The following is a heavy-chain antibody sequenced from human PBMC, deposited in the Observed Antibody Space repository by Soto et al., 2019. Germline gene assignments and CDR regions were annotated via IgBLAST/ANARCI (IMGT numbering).Heavy chain of an antibody. V-gene: IGHV3-30*18. CDR3: AKDVVVGATTGLGDYYYYYGMDA. CDR1: GCTCSSYG. Sequence: PXGAVMGYCAASGCTCSSYGMHWVRQAPGRGLEWVAVISYDGSNKYYADSVKGRFTISRDNSKNTLYLQMNSLRAEDTAVYYCAKDVVVGATTGLGDYYYYYGMDAWRQGTTVT. D-gene: IGHD1-26*01. CDR2: ISYDGSNK. J-gene: IGHJ6*02.